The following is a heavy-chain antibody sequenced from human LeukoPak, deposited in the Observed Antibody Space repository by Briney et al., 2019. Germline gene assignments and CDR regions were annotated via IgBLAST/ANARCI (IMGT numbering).Heavy chain of an antibody. CDR3: ARDISSRWYDY. Sequence: GRSLRLSCAASGFKFSNYGVHWVRQAPGKGLEWVAVIWYDGSNQYYVACVKGRFTISRDNSKNTLYLQMNGLRAEDTAVYYCARDISSRWYDYWGQGTLVTVSS. J-gene: IGHJ4*02. D-gene: IGHD6-13*01. CDR2: IWYDGSNQ. V-gene: IGHV3-33*01. CDR1: GFKFSNYG.